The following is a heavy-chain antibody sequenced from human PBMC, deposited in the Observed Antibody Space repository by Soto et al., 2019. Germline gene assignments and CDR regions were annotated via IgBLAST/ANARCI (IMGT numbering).Heavy chain of an antibody. CDR1: GGTFSSYA. CDR3: ARSYCGGDCYRFDY. V-gene: IGHV1-69*13. D-gene: IGHD2-21*02. J-gene: IGHJ4*02. Sequence: ASVKVSCKASGGTFSSYAISWVRQAPGQGLEWMGGIIPIFGTANYAQKFQGRVTITADESTSTAYMELSSLRSEDTAVYYCARSYCGGDCYRFDYWGQGTLVTVSS. CDR2: IIPIFGTA.